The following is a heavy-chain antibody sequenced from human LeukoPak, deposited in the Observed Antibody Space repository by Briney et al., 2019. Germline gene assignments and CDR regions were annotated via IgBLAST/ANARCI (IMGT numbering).Heavy chain of an antibody. Sequence: NASETLSLTCTVSGGSISSSSYYWGWIRQPPGKGLEWIGSIYYSGSTYYNPSLKSRVTISVDTSKNQFSLKLSSVTAADTAVYYCARLRYLGDYYFNYYYYYMDVWGKGTTVTISS. CDR2: IYYSGST. D-gene: IGHD4-17*01. CDR3: ARLRYLGDYYFNYYYYYMDV. V-gene: IGHV4-39*07. CDR1: GGSISSSSYY. J-gene: IGHJ6*03.